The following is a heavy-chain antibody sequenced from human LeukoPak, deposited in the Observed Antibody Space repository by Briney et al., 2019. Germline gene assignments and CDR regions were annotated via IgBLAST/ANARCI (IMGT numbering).Heavy chain of an antibody. CDR1: GFTFSTFA. Sequence: GASVRVSCKGSGFTFSTFAISWVRQAPGQGLEWMGWIITYNGHTNYAQKFQDRVTMTTDTSTSTAYMELRSLRSDDTAVYYCAKTTMTSEEYSYFYMGVWGKGTTVTVSS. V-gene: IGHV1-18*01. J-gene: IGHJ6*03. CDR2: IITYNGHT. CDR3: AKTTMTSEEYSYFYMGV. D-gene: IGHD4-17*01.